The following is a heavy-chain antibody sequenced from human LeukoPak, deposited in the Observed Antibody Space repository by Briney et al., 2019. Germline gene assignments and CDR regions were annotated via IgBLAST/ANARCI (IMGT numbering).Heavy chain of an antibody. Sequence: TGGSLRLSCAASGFTFSNYAMNWVHQAPGKGLEWVSAISGSGGNTYFADSVKGRSTISRDNSKNTLYLQLNSLRAEDTAVYYCTRDPNGDYVGAFDMWGPGTMVTVSS. V-gene: IGHV3-23*01. CDR3: TRDPNGDYVGAFDM. J-gene: IGHJ3*02. CDR2: ISGSGGNT. D-gene: IGHD4-17*01. CDR1: GFTFSNYA.